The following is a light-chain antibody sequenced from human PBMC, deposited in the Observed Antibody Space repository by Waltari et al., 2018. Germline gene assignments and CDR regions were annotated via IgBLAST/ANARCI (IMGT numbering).Light chain of an antibody. CDR1: SRSVSFTPH. Sequence: QTVVTQEPSISVSPGGTVTFTCGLNSRSVSFTPHPSWYQQTPGQPPRTLISSTNTRSSGVPDRFSGSILGDKAALTITGAQADDEAAYYCVLYMSRDILFGGGTKLTVL. CDR3: VLYMSRDIL. CDR2: STN. J-gene: IGLJ3*02. V-gene: IGLV8-61*01.